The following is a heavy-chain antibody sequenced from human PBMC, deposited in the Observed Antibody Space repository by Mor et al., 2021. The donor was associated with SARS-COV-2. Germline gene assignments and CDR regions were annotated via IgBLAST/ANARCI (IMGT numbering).Heavy chain of an antibody. CDR2: INHSGST. CDR3: ARGYYDFWSGYYTSRYWFDP. Sequence: LGEINHSGSTNYNPSLKSRVTISVDTSKNQFSLKLSSVTAADTAVYYCARGYYDFWSGYYTSRYWFDPWGQGTLVTVSS. V-gene: IGHV4-34*01. D-gene: IGHD3-3*01. J-gene: IGHJ5*02.